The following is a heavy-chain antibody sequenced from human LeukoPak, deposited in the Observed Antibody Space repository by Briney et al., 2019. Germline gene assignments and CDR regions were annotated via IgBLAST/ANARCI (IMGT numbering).Heavy chain of an antibody. Sequence: PGGSLRLSCAASGFTFSSYSMNWVRQAPGKGLEWVSSISSSSSYIYYADSVKGRFTISRDNAKNSLYLQMNSLRAEDTAVYYCARDHANYNVDKVKDYWGQGTLVTVSS. CDR3: ARDHANYNVDKVKDY. CDR1: GFTFSSYS. CDR2: ISSSSSYI. V-gene: IGHV3-21*01. D-gene: IGHD5-12*01. J-gene: IGHJ4*02.